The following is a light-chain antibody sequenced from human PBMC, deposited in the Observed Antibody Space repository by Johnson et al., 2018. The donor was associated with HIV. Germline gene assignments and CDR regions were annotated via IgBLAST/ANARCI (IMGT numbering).Light chain of an antibody. Sequence: QSVLTQPPSVSAAPGQKVTISCSGSSYNIGNNYVSWYQQFPGTAPKLLIYDNNKRPSGIPDRFSGSKSGTSATLGITGLQTGDEADYYCGTWDSSLSVYVFATGTK. CDR1: SYNIGNNY. J-gene: IGLJ1*01. CDR2: DNN. CDR3: GTWDSSLSVYV. V-gene: IGLV1-51*01.